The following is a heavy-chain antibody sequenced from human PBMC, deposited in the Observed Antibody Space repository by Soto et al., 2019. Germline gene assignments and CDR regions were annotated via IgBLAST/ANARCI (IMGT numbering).Heavy chain of an antibody. D-gene: IGHD4-17*01. CDR1: GGSISSSSYY. Sequence: SETLSLTCTVSGGSISSSSYYWGWIRQPPGKGLEWIGYIYYSGTTNYNPSLKSRVTISVDTSKNQFSLKLSSVTAADTAVYYCARVEDYGDFFAYCGLGTLVTGSS. CDR3: ARVEDYGDFFAY. CDR2: IYYSGTT. J-gene: IGHJ4*02. V-gene: IGHV4-61*05.